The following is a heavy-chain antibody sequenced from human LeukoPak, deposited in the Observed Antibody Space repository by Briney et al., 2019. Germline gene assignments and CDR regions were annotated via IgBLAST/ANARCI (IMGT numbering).Heavy chain of an antibody. V-gene: IGHV1-2*02. Sequence: ASVKVSCKASGYTFTGYYTHWVRQAPGQGLEWMGWINPNSGGTNYAQKFQGRVTMTRDTSISTAYMELSRLRSDDTAVYYCARGRLYYDSSGYYLTNSIDYWGQGTLVTVSS. D-gene: IGHD3-22*01. J-gene: IGHJ4*02. CDR1: GYTFTGYY. CDR2: INPNSGGT. CDR3: ARGRLYYDSSGYYLTNSIDY.